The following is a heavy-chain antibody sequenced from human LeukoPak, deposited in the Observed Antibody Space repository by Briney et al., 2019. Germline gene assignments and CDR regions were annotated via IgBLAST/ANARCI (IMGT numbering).Heavy chain of an antibody. V-gene: IGHV3-7*01. Sequence: GGSLRLSCAGSGFSFRHYWMSWVRQAPGKGLEWVANIKQDGSEKYYVNSVKGRFTISRDNSKNTLYLQMNSLRAEDTAVYYCARDGAVAGYFDYWGQGTLVTVSS. D-gene: IGHD6-19*01. CDR2: IKQDGSEK. J-gene: IGHJ4*02. CDR3: ARDGAVAGYFDY. CDR1: GFSFRHYW.